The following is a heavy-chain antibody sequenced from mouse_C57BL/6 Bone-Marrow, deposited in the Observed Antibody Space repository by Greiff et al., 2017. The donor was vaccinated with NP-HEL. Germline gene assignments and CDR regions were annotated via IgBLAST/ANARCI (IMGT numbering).Heavy chain of an antibody. J-gene: IGHJ4*01. CDR1: GYTFTSYW. D-gene: IGHD2-3*01. CDR2: IHPNSGST. V-gene: IGHV1-64*01. CDR3: ARRDGYYVGYAMDY. Sequence: VQLQQPGAELVKPGASVKLSCKASGYTFTSYWMHWVKQRPGQGLEWIGMIHPNSGSTNYNEKFKSKATLTVDKSSSTAYMQLSSLTSEDSAVYYGARRDGYYVGYAMDYWGQGTSVTVSS.